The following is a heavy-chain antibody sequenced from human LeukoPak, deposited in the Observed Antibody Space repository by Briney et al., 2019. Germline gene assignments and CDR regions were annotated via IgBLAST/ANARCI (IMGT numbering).Heavy chain of an antibody. J-gene: IGHJ4*02. CDR2: IRYDGSNK. CDR1: GFTFSSYG. CDR3: AKAIIAVAGTGEDY. Sequence: GGSLRLSCAASGFTFSSYGMHWVRQAPGKGLEWVTFIRYDGSNKYYADSVKGRFTISRDNSKNTLYLQMNSLSAEDTAVYYCAKAIIAVAGTGEDYWGQGTLVTVSS. V-gene: IGHV3-30*02. D-gene: IGHD6-19*01.